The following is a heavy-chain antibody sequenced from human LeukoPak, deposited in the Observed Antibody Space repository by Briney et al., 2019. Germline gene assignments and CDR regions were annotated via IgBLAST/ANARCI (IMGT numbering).Heavy chain of an antibody. CDR3: ARESAAAGTDYYYGMDV. J-gene: IGHJ6*02. V-gene: IGHV4-39*07. CDR1: GGSISSSSYY. Sequence: SETLSLTCTVSGGSISSSSYYWGWIRQPPGKGLEWIGSIYYSGSTYYNPSLKSRVTISVDTSKNQFSLKLSPVTAADTAVYYCARESAAAGTDYYYGMDVWGQGTTVTVSS. D-gene: IGHD6-13*01. CDR2: IYYSGST.